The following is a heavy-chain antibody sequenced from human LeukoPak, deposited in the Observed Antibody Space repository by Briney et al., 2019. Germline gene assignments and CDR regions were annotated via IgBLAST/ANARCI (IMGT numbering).Heavy chain of an antibody. D-gene: IGHD1-26*01. CDR2: INSDGSTT. CDR3: ARGYSGSYRVDY. Sequence: GGSLRLSCAASGFTFSSYWMHWVRQAPGKGLVWVSRINSDGSTTTYADSVKGRFTISRDNAKNTLYLQMNSLRTEDTAVYYCARGYSGSYRVDYWGQGTLVTVSS. V-gene: IGHV3-74*01. J-gene: IGHJ4*02. CDR1: GFTFSSYW.